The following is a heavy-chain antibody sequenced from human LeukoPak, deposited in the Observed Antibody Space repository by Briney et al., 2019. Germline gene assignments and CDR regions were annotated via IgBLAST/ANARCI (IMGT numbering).Heavy chain of an antibody. D-gene: IGHD6-19*01. V-gene: IGHV4-31*03. Sequence: SETLSLTCTVSGGSISSGGYYWSWIRQHPGKGLECIGYIYYSGSTYYNPSLKSRVTISVDTSKNQFSLKLSSVTAADTAVYYCARDPAKENSSGWSGGFDYWGQGTLVTVSS. J-gene: IGHJ4*02. CDR2: IYYSGST. CDR1: GGSISSGGYY. CDR3: ARDPAKENSSGWSGGFDY.